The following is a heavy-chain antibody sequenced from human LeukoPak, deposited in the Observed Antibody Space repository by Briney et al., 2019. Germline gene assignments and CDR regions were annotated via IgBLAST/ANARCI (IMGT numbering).Heavy chain of an antibody. J-gene: IGHJ4*02. D-gene: IGHD1-14*01. CDR1: GFIFSNYW. CDR3: ARQGTTYDY. V-gene: IGHV3-7*03. CDR2: MGQDGTRE. Sequence: PGGSLRLSCAASGFIFSNYWMSWVRQAPGKGLEWVANMGQDGTREHSADFVKGRFTISRDNAKSSLYLQMNSLRVEDTAVYYCARQGTTYDYWGQGTVVTVSS.